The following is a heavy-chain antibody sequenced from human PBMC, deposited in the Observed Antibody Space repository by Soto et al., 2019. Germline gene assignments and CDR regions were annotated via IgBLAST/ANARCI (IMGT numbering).Heavy chain of an antibody. CDR3: ARFNWSYGYYYYGMDV. Sequence: TSETLSLTCTVSGGSISSYYWSWIRQPPGKGLEWIGYIYYSGSTNYNPSLKSRVTISVDTSKNQFSLKLSSVTAADTAVYYCARFNWSYGYYYYGMDVWGQGTTVTVSS. J-gene: IGHJ6*02. CDR2: IYYSGST. CDR1: GGSISSYY. V-gene: IGHV4-59*01. D-gene: IGHD1-7*01.